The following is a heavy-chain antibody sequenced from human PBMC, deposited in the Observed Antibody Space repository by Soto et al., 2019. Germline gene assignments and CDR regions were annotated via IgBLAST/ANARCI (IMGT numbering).Heavy chain of an antibody. V-gene: IGHV3-7*01. CDR3: ARENYYGSGSYLYGMDV. CDR1: GFTFSSYW. Sequence: EVQLVESGGGLVQPGGSLRLSCAASGFTFSSYWMSWVRQAPGKGLEWVANIKQDGSEKYYVDSVKGRFTISRDNAKNSLYLQMNSLRAEDTAVYYCARENYYGSGSYLYGMDVWGQGTTVTVSS. J-gene: IGHJ6*02. D-gene: IGHD3-10*01. CDR2: IKQDGSEK.